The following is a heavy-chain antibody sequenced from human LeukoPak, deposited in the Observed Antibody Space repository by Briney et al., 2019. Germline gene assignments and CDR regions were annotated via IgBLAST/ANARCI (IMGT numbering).Heavy chain of an antibody. CDR2: FYSGGST. CDR1: GFTFSSYS. V-gene: IGHV3-53*01. J-gene: IGHJ6*02. CDR3: ARALGV. D-gene: IGHD7-27*01. Sequence: GGSLRLSCAASGFTFSSYSMNWVRQAPGKGLEWVSVFYSGGSTYYADSVKGRFTISRDNSKNTLYLQMNSLRAEDTAVYYCARALGVWGQGTTVTVSS.